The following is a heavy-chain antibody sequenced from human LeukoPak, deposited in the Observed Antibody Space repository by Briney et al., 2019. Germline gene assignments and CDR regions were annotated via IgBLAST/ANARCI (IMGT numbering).Heavy chain of an antibody. CDR1: GYTFTSYY. CDR3: ARGQGRSALYYYYYYYYMDV. V-gene: IGHV1-46*01. CDR2: INPSGGST. Sequence: GASVKVSCKASGYTFTSYYMHWVRQAPGQGLEWMGIINPSGGSTSYAQKFQGRVTMTRDMSTSTVYMELSSLRSEDTAVYYCARGQGRSALYYYYYYYYMDVWGKGTTVTISS. J-gene: IGHJ6*03. D-gene: IGHD3-22*01.